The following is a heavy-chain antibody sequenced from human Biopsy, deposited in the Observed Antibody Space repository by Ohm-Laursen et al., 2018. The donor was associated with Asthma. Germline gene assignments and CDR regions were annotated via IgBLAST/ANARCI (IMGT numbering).Heavy chain of an antibody. V-gene: IGHV1-69*01. D-gene: IGHD6-19*01. CDR3: ARCQVGYSSGWSLLLKKIYYSGMDV. CDR1: GGTSSNFA. CDR2: IMTVFGTT. J-gene: IGHJ6*02. Sequence: SSVKVSCKPPGGTSSNFAISWVRQAPGQGLEWLGGIMTVFGTTNYAQKFQGRVTITADESTSTAYMEVTSLRSEDTAIYYCARCQVGYSSGWSLLLKKIYYSGMDVWGQGTAVTVSS.